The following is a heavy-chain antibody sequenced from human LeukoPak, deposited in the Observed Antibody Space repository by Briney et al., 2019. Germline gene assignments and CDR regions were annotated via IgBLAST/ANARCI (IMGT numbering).Heavy chain of an antibody. CDR3: AHRGASSSSGWFAEYFQH. D-gene: IGHD6-6*01. CDR1: GFSLSTSGVG. CDR2: IYWNDDK. V-gene: IGHV2-5*01. J-gene: IGHJ1*01. Sequence: ESGPTLVNPTQTLTLTCTFSGFSLSTSGVGVGWIRQPPGKALEWLALIYWNDDKRYSPSLKSRLTITKDTSKNQVVLTMTNMDPVDTATYYCAHRGASSSSGWFAEYFQHWGRGTLVTVPS.